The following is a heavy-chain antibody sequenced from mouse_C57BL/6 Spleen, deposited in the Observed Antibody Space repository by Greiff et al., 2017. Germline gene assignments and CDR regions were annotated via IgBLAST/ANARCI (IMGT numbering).Heavy chain of an antibody. CDR1: GYNFTSYW. CDR2: IHPNSGST. D-gene: IGHD1-1*01. CDR3: AREGSSDY. Sequence: QVQLQQPGAELVKPGASVKLSCKASGYNFTSYWMHWVKQRPGQGLEWIGMIHPNSGSTNYNEKFKSKATLTVDKSSSTAYMQLISLTSEDAAVYYCAREGSSDYWGQGTTLTVSS. J-gene: IGHJ2*01. V-gene: IGHV1-64*01.